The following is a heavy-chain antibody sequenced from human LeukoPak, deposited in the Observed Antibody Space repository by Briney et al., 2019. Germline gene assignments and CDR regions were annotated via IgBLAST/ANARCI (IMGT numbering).Heavy chain of an antibody. CDR1: GGSFSGYY. Sequence: SETLSLTCAVYGGSFSGYYWSWIRQPPGKGLEWIGEINHSGSTNYNPSLKSRATISVETSKNQFSLKLSSVTAADTAVYYCARGLAAFDYWGQGTLVTVSS. D-gene: IGHD6-19*01. CDR3: ARGLAAFDY. V-gene: IGHV4-34*01. CDR2: INHSGST. J-gene: IGHJ4*02.